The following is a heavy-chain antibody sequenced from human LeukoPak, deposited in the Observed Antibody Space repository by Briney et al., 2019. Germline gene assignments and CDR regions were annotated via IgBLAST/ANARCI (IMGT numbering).Heavy chain of an antibody. V-gene: IGHV3-64*01. CDR1: GFTFSSYA. J-gene: IGHJ3*02. CDR3: ARGSGSLGAFDI. D-gene: IGHD3-3*01. CDR2: ISSNGGST. Sequence: GGSLRLSCAASGFTFSSYAMHWVRQAPGKGLEYVSAISSNGGSTYYANSVKGRFTISRDNSKNTLYLQMGSLRAEDMAVYYCARGSGSLGAFDIWGQETMVTVSS.